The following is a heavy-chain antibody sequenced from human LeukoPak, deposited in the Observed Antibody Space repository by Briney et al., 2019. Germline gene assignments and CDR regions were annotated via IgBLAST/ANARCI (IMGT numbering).Heavy chain of an antibody. Sequence: ASVKVSCKASGYTFTSYGISWVRQAPGQGLEWMGWISAYNGNTNYAQKLQGRVTMTTDTSTSTAYMELRSLRSDDTAVYYCARERRYCDSSGYYSDYYYYYMDVWGKGTTVTVSS. J-gene: IGHJ6*03. CDR2: ISAYNGNT. V-gene: IGHV1-18*01. CDR3: ARERRYCDSSGYYSDYYYYYMDV. CDR1: GYTFTSYG. D-gene: IGHD3-22*01.